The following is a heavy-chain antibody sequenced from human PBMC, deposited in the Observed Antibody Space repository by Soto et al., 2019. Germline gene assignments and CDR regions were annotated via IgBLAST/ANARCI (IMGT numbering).Heavy chain of an antibody. J-gene: IGHJ6*02. CDR1: GGSVSSNNYY. CDR3: ARVGARGGYYYYYGIDV. V-gene: IGHV4-61*01. Sequence: SETLSLTCTVSGGSVSSNNYYWSWIRQPPGKGLEWIGYIYYSGSTNYNPSLKSRVTMSVDTSKKQFSLRLNSVAAADTAVYYCARVGARGGYYYYYGIDVWGQGTTVTVSS. D-gene: IGHD3-10*01. CDR2: IYYSGST.